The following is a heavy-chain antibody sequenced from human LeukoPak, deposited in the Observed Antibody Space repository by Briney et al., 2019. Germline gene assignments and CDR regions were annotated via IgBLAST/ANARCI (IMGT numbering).Heavy chain of an antibody. CDR1: GGSISSSSYY. CDR3: AREDDILTGSPVGYFDY. V-gene: IGHV4-39*07. CDR2: IYYSGST. D-gene: IGHD3-9*01. J-gene: IGHJ4*02. Sequence: SETLSLTCTVSGGSISSSSYYWGWIRQPPGRGLEWIGSIYYSGSTYYNPSLKSRVTISVDTSKNQFSLKLSSVTAADTAVYYCAREDDILTGSPVGYFDYWGQGTLVTVSS.